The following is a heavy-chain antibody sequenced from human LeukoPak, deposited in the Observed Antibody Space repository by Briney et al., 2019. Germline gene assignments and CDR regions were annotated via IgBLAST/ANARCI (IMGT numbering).Heavy chain of an antibody. J-gene: IGHJ4*02. Sequence: ASVKVSCKASGYTFTSHDINWVRQATGQGLEWMGWMSPNSGDTGYAQKFQGKVTMTSDSSISTAYMELSSLRSEDTAIYYCVRTPPNWGFDYWGQGTLVTVSS. CDR1: GYTFTSHD. V-gene: IGHV1-8*01. CDR2: MSPNSGDT. CDR3: VRTPPNWGFDY. D-gene: IGHD7-27*01.